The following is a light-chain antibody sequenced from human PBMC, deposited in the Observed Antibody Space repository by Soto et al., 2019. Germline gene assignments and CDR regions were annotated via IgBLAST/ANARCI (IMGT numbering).Light chain of an antibody. CDR1: KSVSSY. CDR2: DAS. Sequence: EIVLTQSPATLSLSPWERATLFCRASKSVSSYLAGYQQKPGQAPRLLIYDASNRATGIPARFSGSGSGTHFTLTISSLEPADFAVYYCQQRSNWPPYTFGQGTKLEIK. CDR3: QQRSNWPPYT. J-gene: IGKJ2*01. V-gene: IGKV3-11*01.